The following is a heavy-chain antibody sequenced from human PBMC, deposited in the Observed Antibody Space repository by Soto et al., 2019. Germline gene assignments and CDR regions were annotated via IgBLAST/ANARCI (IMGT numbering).Heavy chain of an antibody. Sequence: EVQLVESGGGLVQPGGSLRLSCAASGFTFSRYWMSWVRQAPGKGLEWVANINQDESEKYYVDSVRGRFTISRDNAKNSLFLQMSTLSAEDPAVYYCASYGENTVILPPATLDSWGQGTLVPVSS. D-gene: IGHD2-2*01. CDR3: ASYGENTVILPPATLDS. CDR2: INQDESEK. CDR1: GFTFSRYW. V-gene: IGHV3-7*01. J-gene: IGHJ4*02.